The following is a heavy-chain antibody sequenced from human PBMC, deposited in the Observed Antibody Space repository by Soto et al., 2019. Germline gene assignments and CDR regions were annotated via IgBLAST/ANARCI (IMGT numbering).Heavy chain of an antibody. CDR1: GGSISSYY. D-gene: IGHD6-19*01. Sequence: SETLSLTCTVSGGSISSYYWSWIRQPPGKGLEWIGYIYYSGSTNYNPSLKSRVTISVDTSKNQFSLKLSSVTAADTAVYYCASFSSGWPYNWGQGTLVTVSS. V-gene: IGHV4-59*01. CDR3: ASFSSGWPYN. CDR2: IYYSGST. J-gene: IGHJ4*02.